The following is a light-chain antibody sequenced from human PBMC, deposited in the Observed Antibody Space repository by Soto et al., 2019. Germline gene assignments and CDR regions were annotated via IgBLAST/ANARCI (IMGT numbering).Light chain of an antibody. J-gene: IGLJ3*02. CDR2: SNN. CDR3: AAWDDSLNGGV. V-gene: IGLV1-44*01. Sequence: VLTQPPSASGTPGQRVTISCSGSSSNIGSNTVNWYQQLPGTAPKLLIYSNNQRPSGVPDRFSGSKSGTSASLAISGLQSEDEADYYCAAWDDSLNGGVFGGGTKLTVL. CDR1: SSNIGSNT.